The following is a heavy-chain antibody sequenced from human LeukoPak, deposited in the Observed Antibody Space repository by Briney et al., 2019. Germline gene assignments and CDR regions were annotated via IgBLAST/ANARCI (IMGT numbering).Heavy chain of an antibody. D-gene: IGHD2-8*01. Sequence: PGGSLRLSCAPSVFTFRNYWMHWVRQAPGEGVVWVSRIDNDGSGTIYADSVKGRFTISGDNAKSAGYMQMNSLRGEDTGVYFCARGGMAHAFDIWGQARMVSVCS. V-gene: IGHV3-74*01. CDR2: IDNDGSGT. CDR1: VFTFRNYW. J-gene: IGHJ3*02. CDR3: ARGGMAHAFDI.